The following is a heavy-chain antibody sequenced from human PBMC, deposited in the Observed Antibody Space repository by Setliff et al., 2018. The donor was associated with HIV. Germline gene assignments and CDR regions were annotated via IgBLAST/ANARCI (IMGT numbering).Heavy chain of an antibody. Sequence: SETLSLTCNVSGVSITSYYWSWIRQSPGKGLEYIGYIYSNGGTNYNPSLKSRVRISVDTSKNQFSLKLSSVTAADTAVYYCARRSGWSLDYWGQGTLVTVSS. CDR3: ARRSGWSLDY. CDR2: IYSNGGT. J-gene: IGHJ4*02. CDR1: GVSITSYY. D-gene: IGHD6-19*01. V-gene: IGHV4-59*12.